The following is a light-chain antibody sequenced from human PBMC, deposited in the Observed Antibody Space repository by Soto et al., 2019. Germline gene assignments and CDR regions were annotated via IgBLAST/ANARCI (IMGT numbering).Light chain of an antibody. V-gene: IGKV1-39*01. CDR3: QQSYSTPFT. J-gene: IGKJ3*01. CDR2: AAS. Sequence: DIQMTQSPSSLSASVGDSVTITCRASQSISNYLNWYQQKPGKAPKLLVYAASSLQSGVPSRFSGSASGTDVTLAISSLQPEDFATYYCQQSYSTPFTFGPGTKVDI. CDR1: QSISNY.